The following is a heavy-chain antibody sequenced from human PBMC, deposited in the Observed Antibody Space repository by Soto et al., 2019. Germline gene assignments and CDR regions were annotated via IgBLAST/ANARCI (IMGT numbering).Heavy chain of an antibody. D-gene: IGHD6-13*01. Sequence: ASVKVSCKASGYTFTSYGISWVRQAPGQGLEWMGWISAYNGNTNYAQKLQGRVTMTTDTSTSTAYMELRSLRSDDTAVYYCAREWRYSSSWAFDYWGQGTLVTVSS. CDR1: GYTFTSYG. J-gene: IGHJ4*02. V-gene: IGHV1-18*01. CDR3: AREWRYSSSWAFDY. CDR2: ISAYNGNT.